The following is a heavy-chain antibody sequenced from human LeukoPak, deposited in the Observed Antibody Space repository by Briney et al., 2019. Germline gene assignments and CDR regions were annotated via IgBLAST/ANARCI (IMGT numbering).Heavy chain of an antibody. CDR1: GGSISSYY. J-gene: IGHJ5*02. D-gene: IGHD3-10*01. CDR2: IYYSGST. V-gene: IGHV4-59*12. Sequence: PSETLSLTCTVSGGSISSYYWSWIRQPPGKGLEWIGRIYYSGSTYYNPSLKSRVTISVDTSKNQFSLKLSSVTAADTAVYYCARDQSGWFDPWGQGTLVTVSS. CDR3: ARDQSGWFDP.